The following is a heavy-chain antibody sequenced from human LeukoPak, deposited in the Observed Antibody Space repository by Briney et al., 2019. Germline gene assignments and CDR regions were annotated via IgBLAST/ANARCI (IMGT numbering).Heavy chain of an antibody. CDR3: GRNYYDTSGYYYYDY. V-gene: IGHV1-69*01. CDR2: IIPIREAA. Sequence: SVKVSCKASGGAFSTYAITWVRQAPGQGLEWMGGIIPIREAANYAQKFQDRLIITADESTTTAYMELSSLSSDDTAVYYCGRNYYDTSGYYYYDYWGQGTLVTVSS. J-gene: IGHJ4*02. CDR1: GGAFSTYA. D-gene: IGHD3-22*01.